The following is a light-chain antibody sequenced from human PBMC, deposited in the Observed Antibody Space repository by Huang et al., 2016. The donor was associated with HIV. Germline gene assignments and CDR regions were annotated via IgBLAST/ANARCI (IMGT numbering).Light chain of an antibody. Sequence: DIVLTQSPGTLSLSPGERATLSCRASQSVSSNYLAWYQQKPGQAPRLLIYGASSRATGIPDGFSGSESGTDFTLTISRLEPEDFAVYYCQQYGSSPCTFGQGTKLEIK. CDR2: GAS. J-gene: IGKJ2*02. V-gene: IGKV3-20*01. CDR1: QSVSSNY. CDR3: QQYGSSPCT.